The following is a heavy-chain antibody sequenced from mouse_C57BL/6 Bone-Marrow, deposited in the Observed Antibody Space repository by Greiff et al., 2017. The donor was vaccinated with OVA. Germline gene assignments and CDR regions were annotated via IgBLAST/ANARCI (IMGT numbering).Heavy chain of an antibody. Sequence: QVQLQQSGAELVKPGASVKLSCKASGYTFTSYWMQWVKQRPGQGLEWIGEIDPSDSYTNYNQKFKGKATLTVDTSSSTAYMQLSSLTSEDSAVYYCARRDYPYTMDFGGRGTAVTVSA. V-gene: IGHV1-50*01. CDR1: GYTFTSYW. D-gene: IGHD2-4*01. CDR3: ARRDYPYTMDF. J-gene: IGHJ4*01. CDR2: IDPSDSYT.